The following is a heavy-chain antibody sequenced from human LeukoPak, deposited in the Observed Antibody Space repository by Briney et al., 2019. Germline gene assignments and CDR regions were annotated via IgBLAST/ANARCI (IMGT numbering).Heavy chain of an antibody. V-gene: IGHV4-4*09. J-gene: IGHJ4*02. CDR1: GGSISSYY. Sequence: SETLSLTCTVSGGSISSYYWSWIRQPPGKGLEWIGYIYTSGSTNYNPSLKSRVTISVDTSKNQFSLKLSSVTAADTAVYYCAGRHCSSTSCYVDYWGQGTLVTVSS. CDR3: AGRHCSSTSCYVDY. D-gene: IGHD2-2*01. CDR2: IYTSGST.